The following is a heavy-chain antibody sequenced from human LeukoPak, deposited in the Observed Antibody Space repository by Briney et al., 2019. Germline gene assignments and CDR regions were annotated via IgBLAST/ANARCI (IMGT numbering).Heavy chain of an antibody. V-gene: IGHV1-2*02. J-gene: IGHJ4*02. D-gene: IGHD6-6*01. CDR3: ARTRERGGSSNY. CDR1: GYTFTSYY. CDR2: INPNSGGT. Sequence: ASVKVSCKASGYTFTSYYMHWVRQAPGQGLEWMGWINPNSGGTNYAQKFQGRVTMTRDTSISTAYMELSRLRSDDTAVYYCARTRERGGSSNYWGQGTLVTVSS.